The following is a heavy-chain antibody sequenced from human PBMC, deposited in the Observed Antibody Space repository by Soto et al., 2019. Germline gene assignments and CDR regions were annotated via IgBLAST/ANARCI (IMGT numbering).Heavy chain of an antibody. CDR1: GFAFSTYK. CDR2: IKEDGSEK. J-gene: IGHJ4*02. D-gene: IGHD1-26*01. CDR3: ARTNSDNHFARDY. Sequence: PGGSLRLSCAASGFAFSTYKMTWVRQAPGEGLEWVANIKEDGSEKSYLDSVKGRFTISRDNAKNSLYLQMDSLRADDTAVYYCARTNSDNHFARDYWGQGTLVTSPQ. V-gene: IGHV3-7*01.